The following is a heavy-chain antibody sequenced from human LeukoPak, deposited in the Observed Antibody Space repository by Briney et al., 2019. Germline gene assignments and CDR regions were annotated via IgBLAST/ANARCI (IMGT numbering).Heavy chain of an antibody. CDR2: IYYSGST. J-gene: IGHJ3*02. CDR3: ARVTQGLGGSGTDAFDI. Sequence: SETLSLTCAVSGGSISGSNWWSWIRQPPGKGLEWIGYIYYSGSTYYNPSLKSRVTISVDTSKNQFSLKLSSVTAADTAVYYCARVTQGLGGSGTDAFDIWGQGTMVTVSS. D-gene: IGHD2-15*01. V-gene: IGHV4-30-4*01. CDR1: GGSISGSNW.